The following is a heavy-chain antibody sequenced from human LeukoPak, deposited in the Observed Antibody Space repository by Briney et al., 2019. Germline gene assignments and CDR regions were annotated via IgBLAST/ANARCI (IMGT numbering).Heavy chain of an antibody. CDR2: ISYSGST. CDR3: ASSSGYGDYSMDY. CDR1: GGSISNYY. V-gene: IGHV4-59*08. Sequence: PSETLSLTCTVSGGSISNYYWSWIRQPPGKGLEWIGYISYSGSTNYSPSLKSRVTISIDTSKNQFSLKLSSVTAADTAVYYCASSSGYGDYSMDYWGQGTLVTVSS. J-gene: IGHJ4*02. D-gene: IGHD4-17*01.